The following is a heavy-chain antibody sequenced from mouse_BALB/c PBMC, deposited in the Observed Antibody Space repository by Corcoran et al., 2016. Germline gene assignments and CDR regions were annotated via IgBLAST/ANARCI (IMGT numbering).Heavy chain of an antibody. J-gene: IGHJ2*01. Sequence: EVQLQQSGPELVKPGASVKISCKASGYTFTDYNMHWVKQSHGKSLEWIGYIYPYNGGTGYNQKFKSKATLTVDNSSSTAYMELRSLTSEDSAVYYCARDWDRDFDYWGQGTTLTVSS. D-gene: IGHD4-1*01. CDR1: GYTFTDYN. V-gene: IGHV1S29*02. CDR3: ARDWDRDFDY. CDR2: IYPYNGGT.